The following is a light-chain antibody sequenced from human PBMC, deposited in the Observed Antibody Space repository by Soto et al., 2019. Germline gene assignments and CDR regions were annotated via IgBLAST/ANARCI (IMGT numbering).Light chain of an antibody. CDR2: DAS. Sequence: EIVLTQSPATLSLSPGERATLSCRASQSVSSYLAWYQQKPGQAPRLLIYDASNRATGIPARFSGSGSGTDFTLTISSLETEDFEVYYCQQRSNWPPYTFGQGTKLEIK. J-gene: IGKJ2*01. CDR3: QQRSNWPPYT. CDR1: QSVSSY. V-gene: IGKV3-11*01.